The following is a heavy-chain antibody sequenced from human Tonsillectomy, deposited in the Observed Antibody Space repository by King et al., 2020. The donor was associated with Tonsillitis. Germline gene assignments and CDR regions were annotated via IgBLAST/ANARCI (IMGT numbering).Heavy chain of an antibody. CDR1: GFTFTNYW. CDR3: AGDRSRGSGWGFFAY. V-gene: IGHV3-7*03. Sequence: VQLVESGGGLVPPGGSLRLSCAASGFTFTNYWMSWVRQTPGKGLEWVANINQDGSGRYYVDSVKGRFIISSDSAKNSLYLQMNSLRAEDTAVYYCAGDRSRGSGWGFFAYWAQGALVPVSS. D-gene: IGHD6-19*01. J-gene: IGHJ4*02. CDR2: INQDGSGR.